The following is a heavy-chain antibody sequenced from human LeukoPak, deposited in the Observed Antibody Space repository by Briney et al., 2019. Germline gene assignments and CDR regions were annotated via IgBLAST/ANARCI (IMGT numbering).Heavy chain of an antibody. CDR2: IWYDGSNK. V-gene: IGHV3-33*06. Sequence: GGSLRLSCAASGFTFSSYGMHWVRQAPGKGLEWVAVIWYDGSNKYYADSVKGRFTISRDNSKNTLYLQMNSLRAEDTAVYYRAKDLSYDSSGYAFDYWGQGTLVTVSS. CDR3: AKDLSYDSSGYAFDY. D-gene: IGHD3-22*01. CDR1: GFTFSSYG. J-gene: IGHJ4*02.